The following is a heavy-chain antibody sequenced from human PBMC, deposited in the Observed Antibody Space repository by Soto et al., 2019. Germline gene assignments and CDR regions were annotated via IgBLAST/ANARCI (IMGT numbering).Heavy chain of an antibody. V-gene: IGHV4-59*01. CDR2: IYYSGSP. CDR1: GDTISPYY. J-gene: IGHJ4*02. CDR3: ARDVSPTY. Sequence: SETLSLTCIVSGDTISPYYWTWIRQPPGKGLEWIGHIYYSGSPNYNPSLKSRVTISVDTSKSQFSLKLSSVTAADTAVYYCARDVSPTYWGQGMLVTVSS.